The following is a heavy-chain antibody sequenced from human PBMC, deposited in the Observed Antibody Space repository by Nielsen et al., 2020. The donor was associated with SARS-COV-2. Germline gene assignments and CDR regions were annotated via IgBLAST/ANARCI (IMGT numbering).Heavy chain of an antibody. CDR3: ARDYFGDYLDGFDI. CDR2: IYYSGST. CDR1: GGSISSGDYY. D-gene: IGHD4-17*01. V-gene: IGHV4-61*08. Sequence: SETLSLTCTVSGGSISSGDYYWSWIRQPPGKGLEWIGYIYYSGSTNYNPSLKSRVTISVDKSKNQFSLKLSSVTPADTAVYYCARDYFGDYLDGFDIWGQGTMVTVSS. J-gene: IGHJ3*02.